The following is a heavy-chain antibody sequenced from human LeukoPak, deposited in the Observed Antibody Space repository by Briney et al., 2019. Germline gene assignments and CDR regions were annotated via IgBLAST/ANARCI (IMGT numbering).Heavy chain of an antibody. CDR3: ARPLAYMSGSYYPFDY. CDR2: ISGSGSNT. V-gene: IGHV3-21*01. J-gene: IGHJ4*02. D-gene: IGHD1-26*01. Sequence: PGGSLRLSCAASGFTFSSNAMSWVRQAPGKGLEWVSGISGSGSNTYYADSVKGRFTISRDNAKNSLYLQMNSLRAEDTAVYYCARPLAYMSGSYYPFDYWGQGTLVTVSS. CDR1: GFTFSSNA.